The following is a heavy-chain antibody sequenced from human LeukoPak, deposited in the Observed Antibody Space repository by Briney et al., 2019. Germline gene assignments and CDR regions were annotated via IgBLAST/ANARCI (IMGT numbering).Heavy chain of an antibody. V-gene: IGHV4-59*12. CDR1: GGSISSYY. CDR3: ARGASLGSVDY. Sequence: SETLSLTCTVSGGSISSYYWSWIRQPPGKGLEWIGYIYYSGSTNYNPSLKSRVTISVDTSKNQFSLKVNSVTAADTAVYYCARGASLGSVDYWGQGTLVTVSS. J-gene: IGHJ4*02. CDR2: IYYSGST. D-gene: IGHD3-10*01.